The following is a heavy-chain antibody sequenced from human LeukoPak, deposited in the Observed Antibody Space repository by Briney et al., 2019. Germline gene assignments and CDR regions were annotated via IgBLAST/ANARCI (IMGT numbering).Heavy chain of an antibody. CDR3: ARLSGTHYEAIDY. V-gene: IGHV4-39*01. CDR2: IYHSGST. CDR1: GGSTSSSFYY. D-gene: IGHD1-14*01. Sequence: SETLSLTCTVSGGSTSSSFYYWGWIRQPPGKGLEWIGSIYHSGSTYYNPSLKSRVTISVDTSRNQFSLKLSSVTAADIAVYYCARLSGTHYEAIDYWGQGTLVTVSS. J-gene: IGHJ4*02.